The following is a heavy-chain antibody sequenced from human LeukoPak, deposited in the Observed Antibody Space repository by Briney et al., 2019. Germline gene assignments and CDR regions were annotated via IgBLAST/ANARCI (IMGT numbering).Heavy chain of an antibody. CDR1: GGSISDYY. CDR3: ARWGSNMAREKGDH. Sequence: PSETLSLTCTVSGGSISDYYWSWIRQPPGKGLEWIGYIYYSGITNYNPFLKTRVTISVDTSKNQFSLKLRSVTAADTAVYYCARWGSNMAREKGDHWGQGTLVTVSS. D-gene: IGHD3-10*01. CDR2: IYYSGIT. J-gene: IGHJ4*02. V-gene: IGHV4-59*08.